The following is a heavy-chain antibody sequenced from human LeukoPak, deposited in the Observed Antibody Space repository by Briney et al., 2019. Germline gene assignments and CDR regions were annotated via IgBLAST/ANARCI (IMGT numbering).Heavy chain of an antibody. CDR2: ISGSGGST. D-gene: IGHD1-26*01. V-gene: IGHV3-23*01. Sequence: SGGSLRLSCAASGLTFSSYGMPWVRQAPGKGLEWVSAISGSGGSTYYADSVKGRFTISRDNSKNTLYLQMNSLRAEDTAVYYCAKVPRWELLTYFDYWGQGTLVTVSS. CDR3: AKVPRWELLTYFDY. J-gene: IGHJ4*02. CDR1: GLTFSSYG.